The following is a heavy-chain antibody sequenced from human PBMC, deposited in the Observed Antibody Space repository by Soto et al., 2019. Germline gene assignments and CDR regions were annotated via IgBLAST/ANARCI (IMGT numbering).Heavy chain of an antibody. J-gene: IGHJ3*02. CDR1: GYPVTAYY. CDR2: INPATGAK. D-gene: IGHD3-3*01. Sequence: QLHLVQSGAVVKKPGASVTVSCSASGYPVTAYYMHWVRQAPGRGLEWMGGINPATGAKKYTQTYQGRVTMTRDTSTSTGFMELSGLTSEDPAVFYCSRGGGVGVAGSAAFDMWGQGTLVTVSS. V-gene: IGHV1-2*02. CDR3: SRGGGVGVAGSAAFDM.